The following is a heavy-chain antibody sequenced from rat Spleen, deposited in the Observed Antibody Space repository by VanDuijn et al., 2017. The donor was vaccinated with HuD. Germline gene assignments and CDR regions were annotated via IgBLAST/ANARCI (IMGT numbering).Heavy chain of an antibody. CDR1: GFSLTNYG. Sequence: QVQLKESGPRLVQPSQTLSLTCTVSGFSLTNYGVTWVRQPPGKGLEWMGGIWGDGSTNYKSALKSRLSISRYTSKTQVFLKMNSLQTEDTAIYFCTRAGYGGYTAWGQGVMVTVSS. CDR3: TRAGYGGYTA. J-gene: IGHJ2*01. CDR2: IWGDGST. V-gene: IGHV2-13*01. D-gene: IGHD1-11*01.